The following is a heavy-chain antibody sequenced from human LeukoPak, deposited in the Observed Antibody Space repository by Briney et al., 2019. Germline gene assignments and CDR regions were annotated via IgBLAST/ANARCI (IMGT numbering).Heavy chain of an antibody. V-gene: IGHV4-61*02. CDR1: GGSISSGSYY. Sequence: NPSETLSLTCTVSGGSISSGSYYWSWIRQPAGKGLEWIGRIYTSGSTNYNPSLKSRVTISVDTSKNQFSLKLSSVTAADTAVYYCARSPILYYYNWFDPWGQGTLVTVSS. CDR3: ARSPILYYYNWFDP. CDR2: IYTSGST. J-gene: IGHJ5*02. D-gene: IGHD2-8*01.